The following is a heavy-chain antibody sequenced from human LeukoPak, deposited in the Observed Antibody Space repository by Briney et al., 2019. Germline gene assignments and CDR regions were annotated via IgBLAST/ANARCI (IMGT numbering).Heavy chain of an antibody. J-gene: IGHJ4*02. CDR2: IYTSGST. CDR3: AAWRVGRRYYYFDY. CDR1: GGSISSYY. D-gene: IGHD2-15*01. Sequence: SETLSLTCTVSGGSISSYYWSWIRQPAGKGLEWIGRIYTSGSTNYNPSLKSRVTMSVYRSKNQFSLKLSSVTAPDTAVYYCAAWRVGRRYYYFDYWGQGTLVTVSS. V-gene: IGHV4-4*07.